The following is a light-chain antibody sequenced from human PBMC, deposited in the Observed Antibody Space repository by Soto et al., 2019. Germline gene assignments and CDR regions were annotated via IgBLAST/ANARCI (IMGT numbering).Light chain of an antibody. CDR2: VERSGNY. CDR1: SGHSTYI. CDR3: DTWDRTIRV. J-gene: IGLJ3*02. V-gene: IGLV4-60*02. Sequence: QSVLTQSSSASASLGSSVNLTCTLNSGHSTYIIAWHQQQSGKAPRFLMKVERSGNYIRGSGVPDRFSGSSSGADRCLTISDLQFEDEADYYCDTWDRTIRVFGGGTKLTVL.